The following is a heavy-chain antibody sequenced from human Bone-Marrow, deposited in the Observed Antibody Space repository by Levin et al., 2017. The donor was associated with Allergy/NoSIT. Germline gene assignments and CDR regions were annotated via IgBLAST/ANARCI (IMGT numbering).Heavy chain of an antibody. Sequence: GGSLRLSCAASEITFSNSWMTWVRQAPGKGLEWVATIKSDGSEKFYVDSVKGRFTISRENAKNSLYLQMDSLRVEDTAVFYCARVGGQRQQERWKNWLDPWGQGTLVIVSS. CDR3: ARVGGQRQQERWKNWLDP. CDR1: EITFSNSW. V-gene: IGHV3-7*01. D-gene: IGHD6-25*01. CDR2: IKSDGSEK. J-gene: IGHJ5*02.